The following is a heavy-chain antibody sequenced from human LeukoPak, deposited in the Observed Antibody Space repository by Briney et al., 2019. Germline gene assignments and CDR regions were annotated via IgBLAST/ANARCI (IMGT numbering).Heavy chain of an antibody. Sequence: GVSLRLSCAASGFTFSCSAMSWVRQAPGEGLEWVSLISYSGANSYYTDYVKGRFTISRHNSRDTMYLQMNSLRTEDTAVYYCTTTLRGGKFDYWGQGTLVTVSS. J-gene: IGHJ4*02. CDR1: GFTFSCSA. V-gene: IGHV3-23*01. D-gene: IGHD4-23*01. CDR2: ISYSGANS. CDR3: TTTLRGGKFDY.